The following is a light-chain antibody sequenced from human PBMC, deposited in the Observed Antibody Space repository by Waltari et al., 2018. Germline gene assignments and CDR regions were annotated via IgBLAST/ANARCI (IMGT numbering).Light chain of an antibody. CDR1: QSIPSNY. J-gene: IGKJ3*01. Sequence: IVLTQSTGTLSLSPGERATLSCRASQSIPSNYLAWYQQRPGRAPRLLIYIASSRATGIPDRFSGSGSGTDFTLTISRLEPEDFAVYYCQQSGGSPFTFGPGTTVDI. CDR2: IAS. V-gene: IGKV3-20*01. CDR3: QQSGGSPFT.